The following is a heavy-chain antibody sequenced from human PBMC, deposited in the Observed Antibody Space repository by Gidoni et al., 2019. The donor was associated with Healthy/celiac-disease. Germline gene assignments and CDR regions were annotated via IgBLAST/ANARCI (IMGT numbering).Heavy chain of an antibody. J-gene: IGHJ1*01. CDR3: ARSSLAATGGLRYFQH. CDR2: IYYSGST. Sequence: QVQLQESGTGLVKPSETLSLTCTVSGGSISGYYWSWIRQPPGKGLEWIGYIYYSGSTNHNPSLKSRVTISVDTSKNQFSLKLSSVTAADTAVYYCARSSLAATGGLRYFQHWGQGTLVTVSS. CDR1: GGSISGYY. V-gene: IGHV4-59*08. D-gene: IGHD6-13*01.